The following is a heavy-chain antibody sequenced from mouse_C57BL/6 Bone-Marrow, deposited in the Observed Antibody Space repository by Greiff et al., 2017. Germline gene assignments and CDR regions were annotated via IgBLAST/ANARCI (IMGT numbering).Heavy chain of an antibody. CDR2: ISSGGSYT. V-gene: IGHV5-6*02. D-gene: IGHD2-4*01. CDR3: ARRDYDEGYAMDY. Sequence: EVKLMESGGDLVKPGGSLKLSCAASGFTFSSYGMSWVRQTPDKRLEWVATISSGGSYTYYPDSVKGRFTISRDNAKNTLYLQMSSLKSEDTAMYYCARRDYDEGYAMDYWGQGTSVTVSS. J-gene: IGHJ4*01. CDR1: GFTFSSYG.